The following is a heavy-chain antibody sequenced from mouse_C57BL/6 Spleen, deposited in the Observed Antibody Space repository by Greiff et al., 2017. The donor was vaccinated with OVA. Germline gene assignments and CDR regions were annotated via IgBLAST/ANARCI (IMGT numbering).Heavy chain of an antibody. CDR1: GYTFTSYW. Sequence: QVQLQQPGAELVKPGASVKLSCKASGYTFTSYWMHWVKQRPGQGLEWIGMIHPNSGSTNYNEKFKSKATLTVDKSSSTAYMQLSSLTSEDSAVYDCAIQYYSPFAWFAYWGQGTLVTVSA. CDR2: IHPNSGST. V-gene: IGHV1-64*01. J-gene: IGHJ3*01. CDR3: AIQYYSPFAWFAY. D-gene: IGHD2-12*01.